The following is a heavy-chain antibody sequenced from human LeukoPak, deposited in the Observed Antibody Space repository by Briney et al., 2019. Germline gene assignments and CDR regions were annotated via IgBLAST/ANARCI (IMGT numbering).Heavy chain of an antibody. Sequence: GGSLRLSCAASGFTVSSNYMSWVRQAPGKGLEWVSVIYSGGSTYYADSVKGRFTISRDNSKNTLYLQKNSLRAEDTAVYYCARAEVYYYDSRYYFDYWGQGTLVTVSS. D-gene: IGHD3-22*01. V-gene: IGHV3-53*01. CDR1: GFTVSSNY. J-gene: IGHJ4*02. CDR2: IYSGGST. CDR3: ARAEVYYYDSRYYFDY.